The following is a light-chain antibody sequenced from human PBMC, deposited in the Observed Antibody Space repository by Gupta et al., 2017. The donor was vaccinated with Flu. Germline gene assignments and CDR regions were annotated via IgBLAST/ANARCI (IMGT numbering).Light chain of an antibody. CDR2: QAS. V-gene: IGKV1-5*03. CDR1: QSITKW. Sequence: GDTGTITCRASQSITKWLTWSQQKPGKAPKLLIYQASYLETGVPSRFSGSGSGTEFTLTISSLQPDDFGTYYCQQYTNYPLSFGGGTKVEIK. CDR3: QQYTNYPLS. J-gene: IGKJ4*01.